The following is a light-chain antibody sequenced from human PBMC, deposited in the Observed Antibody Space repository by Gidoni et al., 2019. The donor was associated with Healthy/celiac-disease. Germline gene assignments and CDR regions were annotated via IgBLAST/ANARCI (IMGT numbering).Light chain of an antibody. V-gene: IGKV1-8*01. CDR2: AAS. CDR1: QGISSY. J-gene: IGKJ1*01. Sequence: AIRITQSPSSLSASTGDRVTITCRASQGISSYLAWYQQKPGKAPKLLIYAASTLQSGVPSRFSGSGSGTDFTLTISCLQSEDFATYYCQQYYSYPRTLXXXTKXEIK. CDR3: QQYYSYPRT.